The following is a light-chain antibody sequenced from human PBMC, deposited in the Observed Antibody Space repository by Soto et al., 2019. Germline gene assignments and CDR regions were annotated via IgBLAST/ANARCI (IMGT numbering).Light chain of an antibody. Sequence: DLQMPQSPSSMSASVGDRVTITCRASESISTYLNWYQHKPGKAPKLLIYAASSLQSAVPSRFSGGGSGTDFTLTISSLQPEDCATYYCQQTYSTPYTFGQGTKLEIK. V-gene: IGKV1-39*01. CDR3: QQTYSTPYT. CDR1: ESISTY. CDR2: AAS. J-gene: IGKJ2*01.